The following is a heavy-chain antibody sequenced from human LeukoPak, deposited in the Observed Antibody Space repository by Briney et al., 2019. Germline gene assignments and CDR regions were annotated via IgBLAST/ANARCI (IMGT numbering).Heavy chain of an antibody. CDR3: ARGLGIAAAGIKKRFDP. Sequence: PSETLSLTCTVSGDSITSHYWSWIRQPPGKGLEWIGEINHSGSTNYNPSLKSRVTISVDTSKNQFSLKLSSVTAADTAVYYCARGLGIAAAGIKKRFDPWGQGTLVTVSS. D-gene: IGHD6-13*01. V-gene: IGHV4-34*01. CDR1: GDSITSHY. CDR2: INHSGST. J-gene: IGHJ5*02.